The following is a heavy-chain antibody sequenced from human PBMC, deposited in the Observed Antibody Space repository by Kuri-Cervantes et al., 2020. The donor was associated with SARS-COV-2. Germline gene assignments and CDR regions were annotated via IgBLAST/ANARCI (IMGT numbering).Heavy chain of an antibody. CDR3: ARDFIGSSSFDY. Sequence: LSLTCAASGFTFSSYGMHWVRQAPGKGLEWVAAISYDGNNKYFADSVRGRFTVSRDNSKNTLYLQMNSLRAEDTAVYYCARDFIGSSSFDYWGQGTLVTVSS. V-gene: IGHV3-30*19. CDR2: ISYDGNNK. J-gene: IGHJ4*02. CDR1: GFTFSSYG. D-gene: IGHD6-6*01.